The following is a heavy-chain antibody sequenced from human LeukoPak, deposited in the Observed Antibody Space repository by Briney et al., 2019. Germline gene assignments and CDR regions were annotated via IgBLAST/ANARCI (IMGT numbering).Heavy chain of an antibody. CDR2: ISGSGGST. CDR1: GFTFSSYA. J-gene: IGHJ3*02. V-gene: IGHV3-23*01. D-gene: IGHD6-13*01. Sequence: PGGSPRLSCAASGFTFSSYAMSWVRQAPGKGLEWVSAISGSGGSTYYADSVKGRFTISRDNSKNTLYLQMNSLRAEDTAVYYCAKDFIRYSSSLLSDAFDIWGQGTMVTVSS. CDR3: AKDFIRYSSSLLSDAFDI.